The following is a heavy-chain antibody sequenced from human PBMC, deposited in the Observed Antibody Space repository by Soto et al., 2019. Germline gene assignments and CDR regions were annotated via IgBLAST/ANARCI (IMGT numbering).Heavy chain of an antibody. D-gene: IGHD3-10*01. CDR3: ARDVQRGYYISGSLYWFFDL. V-gene: IGHV4-30-4*01. CDR2: IFFSGRA. J-gene: IGHJ2*01. Sequence: QVQLQESGPGLVKPSETLSLTCTVSGGPISSADYYWSWIRQPPGKGLEWIGYIFFSGRAYYNPSLGGRATISVDTSKNQFSLKLSSVTAADTAVYFCARDVQRGYYISGSLYWFFDLWGRGTLVTVSS. CDR1: GGPISSADYY.